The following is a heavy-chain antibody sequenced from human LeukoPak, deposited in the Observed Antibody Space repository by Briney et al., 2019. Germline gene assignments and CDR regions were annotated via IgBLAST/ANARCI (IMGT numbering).Heavy chain of an antibody. V-gene: IGHV3-21*01. CDR1: GFTFSSYS. Sequence: GGSLRLSCAASGFTFSSYSMTWVRQAPGKGLEWVSFISSSGSYIYYADSVKGRFTISRDNAKNSLYLQMNSLRAEDTAVYYCARAHNWKYGTFDYWGQGTLVTVSS. D-gene: IGHD1-7*01. J-gene: IGHJ4*02. CDR2: ISSSGSYI. CDR3: ARAHNWKYGTFDY.